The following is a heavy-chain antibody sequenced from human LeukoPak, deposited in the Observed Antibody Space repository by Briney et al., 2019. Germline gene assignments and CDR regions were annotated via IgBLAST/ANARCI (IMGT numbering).Heavy chain of an antibody. V-gene: IGHV3-30-3*01. J-gene: IGHJ4*02. CDR3: ARVPRKIAVAGTGFDY. CDR1: GFTFSSYA. CDR2: ISYDGSNK. Sequence: PGVSLRLSCAASGFTFSSYAMHWVRQAPGKGLEWVAVISYDGSNKYYADSVKGRFTISRDNSKNTLYLQMNSLRAEDTAVYYCARVPRKIAVAGTGFDYWGQGTLVTVSS. D-gene: IGHD6-19*01.